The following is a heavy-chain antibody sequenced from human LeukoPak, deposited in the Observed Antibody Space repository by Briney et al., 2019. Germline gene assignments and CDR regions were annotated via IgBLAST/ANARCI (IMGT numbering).Heavy chain of an antibody. Sequence: SETLSLTCTVSGGSISSYYWSWIRQPPGHGLEWIGYIYYSGSTNYNPSLKSRVTISVDTSKNQFSLKLSSVTSADTAMYYCASDVFSGWYFNYWGQGTLVTVSS. CDR1: GGSISSYY. CDR3: ASDVFSGWYFNY. CDR2: IYYSGST. V-gene: IGHV4-59*01. J-gene: IGHJ4*02. D-gene: IGHD6-19*01.